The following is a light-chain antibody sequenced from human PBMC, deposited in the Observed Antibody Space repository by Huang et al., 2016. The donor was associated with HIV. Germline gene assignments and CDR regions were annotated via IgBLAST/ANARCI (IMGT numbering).Light chain of an antibody. Sequence: EIVVTQSPATLSVSPGEGATLSCRASQYVGTSLAWYQQKPGQSPSLVTHRVSTRASGFPARFSGSGARTEFTLTISSLQSEDCALYYCQQYYNWPWTFGLGTKVEI. CDR2: RVS. CDR3: QQYYNWPWT. V-gene: IGKV3-15*01. J-gene: IGKJ1*01. CDR1: QYVGTS.